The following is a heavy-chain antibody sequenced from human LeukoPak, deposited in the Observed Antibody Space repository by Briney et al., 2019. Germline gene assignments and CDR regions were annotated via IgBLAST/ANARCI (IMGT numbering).Heavy chain of an antibody. Sequence: SETLSLTCTVSGGSISSGDYYWSWIRQPPGKSLEWIGYIYYSGSTYYNPSLKSRVTISVDTSKNQFSLKLSSVTAADTAVYYCARVGGVQLWDYYFDYWGQGTLVTVSS. CDR1: GGSISSGDYY. J-gene: IGHJ4*02. D-gene: IGHD5-18*01. CDR3: ARVGGVQLWDYYFDY. V-gene: IGHV4-30-4*01. CDR2: IYYSGST.